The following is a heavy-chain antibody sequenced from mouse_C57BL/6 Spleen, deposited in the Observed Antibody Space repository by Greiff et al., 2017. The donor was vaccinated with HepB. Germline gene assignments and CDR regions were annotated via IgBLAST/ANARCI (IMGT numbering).Heavy chain of an antibody. CDR3: ARKGYDYPAWFAY. D-gene: IGHD2-4*01. CDR2: INPSNGGT. CDR1: GYTFTSYW. Sequence: QVQLQQPGTELVKPGASVKLSFKASGYTFTSYWMHWVKQRPGQGLEWIGNINPSNGGTNYNEKFKSKATLTVDKSSSTAYMQLSSLTSEDSAVYYCARKGYDYPAWFAYWGQGTLVTVSA. V-gene: IGHV1-53*01. J-gene: IGHJ3*01.